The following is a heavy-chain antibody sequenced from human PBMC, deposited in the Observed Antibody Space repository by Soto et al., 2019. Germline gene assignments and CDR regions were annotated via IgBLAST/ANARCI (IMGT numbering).Heavy chain of an antibody. Sequence: QVQLVQSGAEVQKPGSSMKVSCKASGDVFRSYGINWVRQAPGQGLEWMGGIIPISGTTNYAQKFQGRVAITADESTDTVYMELSRLRSEDTAVYFCARVRCFNGLCHTADYGMDVWGQGTTVTVSS. D-gene: IGHD2-8*01. CDR1: GDVFRSYG. CDR2: IIPISGTT. V-gene: IGHV1-69*01. J-gene: IGHJ6*02. CDR3: ARVRCFNGLCHTADYGMDV.